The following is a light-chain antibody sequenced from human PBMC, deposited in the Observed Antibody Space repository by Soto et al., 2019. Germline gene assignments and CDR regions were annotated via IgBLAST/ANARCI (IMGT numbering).Light chain of an antibody. CDR2: DAS. J-gene: IGKJ5*01. CDR3: QQRSNWPPSIT. CDR1: QSVTTY. V-gene: IGKV3-11*01. Sequence: EIVLTQSPATLSLSPGERANSSCRASQSVTTYLAWYQQKPGQAPRLLIYDASDRATGIPARFSGSGSGTDFTLTISRLEPEDFAVYYCQQRSNWPPSITFGQGTRLEIK.